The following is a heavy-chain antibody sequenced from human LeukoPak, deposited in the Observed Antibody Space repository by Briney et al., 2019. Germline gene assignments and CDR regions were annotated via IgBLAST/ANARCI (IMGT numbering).Heavy chain of an antibody. Sequence: PGGSLRLSCAASGFTFSTYTMNWVRQAPGKGLEWVSSITTSSSYIYYADSVKGRFTISRDNAKNSLYLQMNSLRAEDTAVYYCARDSDSSGQYGVDYWGQGTLVTVSS. CDR2: ITTSSSYI. D-gene: IGHD6-19*01. CDR3: ARDSDSSGQYGVDY. V-gene: IGHV3-21*01. CDR1: GFTFSTYT. J-gene: IGHJ4*02.